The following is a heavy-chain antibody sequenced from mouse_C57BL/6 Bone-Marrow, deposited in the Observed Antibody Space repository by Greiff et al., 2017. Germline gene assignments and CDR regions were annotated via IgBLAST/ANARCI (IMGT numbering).Heavy chain of an antibody. CDR2: IDPSDSET. J-gene: IGHJ4*01. V-gene: IGHV1-52*01. Sequence: QVQLQQPGAELVRPGSSVKLSCKASGYTFTSYWMHWVKQRPIQGLEWIGNIDPSDSETHYNQKFKDKDTLTVDKSSSTAYMPLSSLTSEDSAVYYCAREGSIYYDNYWAMDYWGQGTSVPVSS. CDR1: GYTFTSYW. D-gene: IGHD2-1*01. CDR3: AREGSIYYDNYWAMDY.